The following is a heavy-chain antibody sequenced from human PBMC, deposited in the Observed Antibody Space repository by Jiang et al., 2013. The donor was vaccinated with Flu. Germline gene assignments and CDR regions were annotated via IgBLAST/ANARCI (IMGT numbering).Heavy chain of an antibody. CDR3: AKRGGETATIPNFDY. J-gene: IGHJ4*02. CDR1: IHLQQLW. CDR2: ISGSGDTT. Sequence: QLVESGGGLVQPGGSPETLLCSLWIHLQQLWHDLGPPDSRRGLEWVSGISGSGDTTYYADSVKGRFTISRDNFKNTLYLQMNSLRAEDTAIYYCAKRGGETATIPNFDYWAREP. V-gene: IGHV3-23*04. D-gene: IGHD5-24*01.